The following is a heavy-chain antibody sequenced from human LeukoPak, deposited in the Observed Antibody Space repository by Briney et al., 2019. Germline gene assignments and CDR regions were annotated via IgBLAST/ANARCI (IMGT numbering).Heavy chain of an antibody. Sequence: GGTLRLSCAASGLTFSNYGMNWVRQAPGKGLEWVSAVSGPGSSTDYADSVKGRFTISRDNSKNTLYLQMNSLRADDTAVYYCAKRPAGANSFDFWGQGTLVTVSS. V-gene: IGHV3-23*01. D-gene: IGHD1-26*01. CDR3: AKRPAGANSFDF. CDR1: GLTFSNYG. J-gene: IGHJ4*02. CDR2: VSGPGSST.